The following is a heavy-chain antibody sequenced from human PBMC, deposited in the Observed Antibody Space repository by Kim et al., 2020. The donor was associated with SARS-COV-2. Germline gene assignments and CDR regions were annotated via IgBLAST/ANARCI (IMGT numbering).Heavy chain of an antibody. CDR2: IWGDGNIK. CDR3: ASHNNDYDWDY. V-gene: IGHV3-33*01. J-gene: IGHJ4*02. Sequence: GGSLRLSCAASGFTFSIYGMHWVRQAPGKGLEWVAVIWGDGNIKYYADSVKGRFTISRDNSRNTLFLQMSSLRAEDTAIYYCASHNNDYDWDYWGQGTLVTVSS. CDR1: GFTFSIYG. D-gene: IGHD5-12*01.